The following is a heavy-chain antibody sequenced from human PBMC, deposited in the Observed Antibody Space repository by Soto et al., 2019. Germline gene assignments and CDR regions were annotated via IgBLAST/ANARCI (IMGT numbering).Heavy chain of an antibody. D-gene: IGHD1-7*01. CDR3: TRAAASGWNYVSTSS. CDR1: GYPFTGYY. V-gene: IGHV1-2*02. CDR2: INPSGGGT. J-gene: IGHJ4*02. Sequence: ASVKVSCKTYGYPFTGYYIHWLRQAPGQGPEWMGWINPSGGGTNYAQKFQERVTMTSDTSTTSLYMELWSLTSDDTAVYYCTRAAASGWNYVSTSSWGQGTLVTVSS.